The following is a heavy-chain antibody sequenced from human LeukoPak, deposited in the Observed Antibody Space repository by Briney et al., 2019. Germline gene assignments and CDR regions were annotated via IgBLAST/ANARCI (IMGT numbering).Heavy chain of an antibody. Sequence: ASVKVSCKASGYTFTSYAMNWVRQAPGQGLEWMGWINPNSGGTNYAQKLGRVTMTRDTSISTAYMELSRLRSDDTAVYYCARDFRAAMVSDWFDPWGQGTLVTVSS. CDR3: ARDFRAAMVSDWFDP. CDR2: INPNSGGT. CDR1: GYTFTSYA. V-gene: IGHV1-2*02. D-gene: IGHD5-18*01. J-gene: IGHJ5*02.